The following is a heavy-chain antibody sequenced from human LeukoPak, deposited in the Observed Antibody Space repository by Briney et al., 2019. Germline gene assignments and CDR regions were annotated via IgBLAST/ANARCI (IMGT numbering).Heavy chain of an antibody. D-gene: IGHD2-8*01. CDR3: ARGRVGRGLYAPHYFDY. CDR1: GFTVSTNS. CDR2: IYSDNT. J-gene: IGHJ4*02. V-gene: IGHV3-53*01. Sequence: GGSLRLSCTVSGFTVSTNSMSWVRQAPGKGLEWVSFIYSDNTHYSDSVKGRFTISRDNSKNTLYLQMNSLRAEDTAVYYCARGRVGRGLYAPHYFDYWGQGTLVTVSS.